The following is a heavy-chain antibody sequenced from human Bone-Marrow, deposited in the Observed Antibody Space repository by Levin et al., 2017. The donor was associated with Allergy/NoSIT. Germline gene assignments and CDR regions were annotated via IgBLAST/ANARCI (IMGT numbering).Heavy chain of an antibody. CDR3: AGYDTSAYHSPFDY. J-gene: IGHJ4*02. CDR1: GFIFSNYA. D-gene: IGHD3-22*01. V-gene: IGHV3-23*01. CDR2: ISGSGGNT. Sequence: SCAASGFIFSNYAMNWVRQAPGKGLEWVSQISGSGGNTHYADSVKSRFTFSRDNSKNTLYLQMNSLRAEDTAVYYCAGYDTSAYHSPFDYWGQGTLVTVSS.